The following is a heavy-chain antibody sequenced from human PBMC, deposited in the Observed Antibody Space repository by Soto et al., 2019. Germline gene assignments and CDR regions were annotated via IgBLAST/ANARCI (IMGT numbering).Heavy chain of an antibody. CDR1: GDTFNFYT. J-gene: IGHJ4*02. CDR3: ATSYGSGSQAFDY. CDR2: TNPILSMS. V-gene: IGHV1-69*02. D-gene: IGHD3-10*01. Sequence: QVHLVQSGAELKKPGSSVRVSCKASGDTFNFYTINWVRQAPGLGLEWMGRTNPILSMSNSALKFQGRLIISAHKSTSTAYMALRSLRSDDTAVYYCATSYGSGSQAFDYWGQVALVTVSS.